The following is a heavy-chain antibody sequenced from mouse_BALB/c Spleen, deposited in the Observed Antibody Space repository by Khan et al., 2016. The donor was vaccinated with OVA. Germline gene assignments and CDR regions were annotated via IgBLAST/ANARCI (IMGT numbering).Heavy chain of an antibody. CDR2: IYPGSNNT. CDR3: AREWGAWFHY. J-gene: IGHJ3*01. V-gene: IGHV1-77*01. CDR1: GYTFTDYN. Sequence: VELLESGAELARPGASVKLSCKASGYTFTDYNINWVKQRTGQGLEWIGEIYPGSNNTYYNEKFKGKATLTADKSSSTAYMQLSSLTYEDSAVYCCAREWGAWFHYWGQGTLVTVSA.